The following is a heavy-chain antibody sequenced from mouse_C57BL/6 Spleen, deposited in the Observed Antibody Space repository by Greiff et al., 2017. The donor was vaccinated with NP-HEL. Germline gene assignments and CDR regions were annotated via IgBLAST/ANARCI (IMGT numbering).Heavy chain of an antibody. CDR1: GYTFTSYG. CDR3: ARGEGGYCLCFDY. J-gene: IGHJ2*01. D-gene: IGHD2-3*01. Sequence: VKLVESGAELARPGASVKLSCKASGYTFTSYGISWVKQRTGQGLEWIGAIYPRSGNTFYNEKFKGKATLTADKSSSTAYMELGGLTSEDSAVDGCARGEGGYCLCFDYWGQGTTLTVSS. V-gene: IGHV1-81*01. CDR2: IYPRSGNT.